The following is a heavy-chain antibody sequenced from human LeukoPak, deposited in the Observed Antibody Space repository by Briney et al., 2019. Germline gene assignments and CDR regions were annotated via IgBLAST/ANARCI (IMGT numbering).Heavy chain of an antibody. D-gene: IGHD2-15*01. CDR1: GGSISSYY. CDR2: IYYSGST. V-gene: IGHV4-59*01. CDR3: ARGYCSGGSCYSYYYYNYMDV. J-gene: IGHJ6*03. Sequence: SETLSLTCTVSGGSISSYYWSWIRQPPGKGLEWIGYIYYSGSTNYNPSLKSRVTISVDTSKNQFSLKLSPVTAADTAVYYCARGYCSGGSCYSYYYYNYMDVWGKGTTVTVSS.